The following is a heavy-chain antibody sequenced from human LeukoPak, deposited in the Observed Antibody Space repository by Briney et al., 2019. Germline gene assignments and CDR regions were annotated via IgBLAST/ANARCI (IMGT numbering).Heavy chain of an antibody. Sequence: GESLKISCKGSGYSFTTYWIGWVRQMPGKGLEWMGIIYPGDSDTRYSPSFQGQVTISADKSISTAYLQWSSLKASDTAMYYCARQNYYDSSGYQLAFDYWGQGTLVTVSS. CDR3: ARQNYYDSSGYQLAFDY. V-gene: IGHV5-51*01. CDR1: GYSFTTYW. D-gene: IGHD3-22*01. CDR2: IYPGDSDT. J-gene: IGHJ4*02.